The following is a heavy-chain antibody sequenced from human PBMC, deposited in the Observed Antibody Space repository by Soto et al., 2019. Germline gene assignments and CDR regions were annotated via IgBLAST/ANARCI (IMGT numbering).Heavy chain of an antibody. CDR2: IIPIFGTP. V-gene: IGHV1-69*01. CDR3: AKDPVTTGDH. Sequence: QAQLLQSGAEVKKPGSSVKVSCKTSGGTLSSYAISWVRQVPGQGLEWMGWIIPIFGTPNYAHKFQDRVTITADESMSTVYMELSSLRFEDTAVYYCAKDPVTTGDHWGQGTLVIVSS. J-gene: IGHJ4*02. D-gene: IGHD3-10*01. CDR1: GGTLSSYA.